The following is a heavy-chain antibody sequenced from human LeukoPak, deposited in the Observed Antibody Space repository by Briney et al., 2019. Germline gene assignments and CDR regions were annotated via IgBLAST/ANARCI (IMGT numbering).Heavy chain of an antibody. CDR1: GFTFSSYA. Sequence: PGGSLRLSCAASGFTFSSYAMHWVRQAPGKGLEWVAVISYDGSNKYYADSVKGRFTISRDNSKNTLYLQMSSLRAEDTAVYYCVQEGPRGLAFDIWGQGTKVTVSS. CDR3: VQEGPRGLAFDI. CDR2: ISYDGSNK. J-gene: IGHJ3*02. V-gene: IGHV3-30-3*01.